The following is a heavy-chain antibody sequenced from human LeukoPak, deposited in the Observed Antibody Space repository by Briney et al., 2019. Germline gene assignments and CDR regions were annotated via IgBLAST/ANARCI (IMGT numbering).Heavy chain of an antibody. CDR1: GFTFSSYG. J-gene: IGHJ4*02. CDR3: ANPTTRAADY. D-gene: IGHD6-25*01. V-gene: IGHV3-30*02. Sequence: GGPLRLSCAASGFTFSSYGMHWVRQARGKGLEGVGFIRYDGSNKYYADSLKGRFTISRDNSKNTLYLAMNSLRAEDTAVYYCANPTTRAADYWGQGTLVTVSS. CDR2: IRYDGSNK.